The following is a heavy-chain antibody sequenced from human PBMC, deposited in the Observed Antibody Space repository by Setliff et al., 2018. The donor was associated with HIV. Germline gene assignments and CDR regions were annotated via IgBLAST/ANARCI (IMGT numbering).Heavy chain of an antibody. CDR3: ARDLSIDSSGYPRIGYSYMDV. D-gene: IGHD3-22*01. J-gene: IGHJ6*03. Sequence: ASVKVSCKASGYGLIAYAMNWVRQAPGQKPEWMGWINPGNGNTKYSQKFQGRVTITRVTSASTVYMELSGLRSEDTAVYYCARDLSIDSSGYPRIGYSYMDVWGKGTTVTVSS. CDR1: GYGLIAYA. CDR2: INPGNGNT. V-gene: IGHV1-3*01.